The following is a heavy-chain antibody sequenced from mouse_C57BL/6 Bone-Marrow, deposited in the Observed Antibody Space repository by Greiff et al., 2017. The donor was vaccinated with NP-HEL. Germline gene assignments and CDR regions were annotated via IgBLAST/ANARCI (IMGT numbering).Heavy chain of an antibody. CDR2: INYDGSST. CDR3: ARGYYGSSYLGYFDV. D-gene: IGHD1-1*01. CDR1: GFTFSDYY. V-gene: IGHV5-16*01. Sequence: EVHLVESEGGLVQPGSSMKLSCTASGFTFSDYYMAWVRQVPEKGLEWVANINYDGSSTYYLDSLKSRFIISRDNAKNILYLQMSSLKSDDTATYYCARGYYGSSYLGYFDVWGTGTTVTVSS. J-gene: IGHJ1*03.